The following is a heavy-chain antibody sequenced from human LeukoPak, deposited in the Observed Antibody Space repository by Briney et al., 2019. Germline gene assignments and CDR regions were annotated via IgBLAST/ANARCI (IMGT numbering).Heavy chain of an antibody. CDR3: ARAPTAAGYSYGYFDY. V-gene: IGHV4-59*01. Sequence: PSETLSLTCSVSDGSINSYYWNWIRRPPGKGLEWIGNIYYNGNTNYSPSLKSRVTMSVDTSKNLFSLKVSSVTAADTAVYYCARAPTAAGYSYGYFDYWGQGTLVTVSS. CDR1: DGSINSYY. J-gene: IGHJ4*02. CDR2: IYYNGNT. D-gene: IGHD5-18*01.